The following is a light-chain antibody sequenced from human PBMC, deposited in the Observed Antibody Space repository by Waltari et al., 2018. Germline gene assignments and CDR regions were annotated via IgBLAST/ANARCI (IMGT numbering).Light chain of an antibody. V-gene: IGLV2-11*01. CDR3: CSYAASVHWL. J-gene: IGLJ3*02. CDR1: STAGGAYNY. CDR2: DVD. Sequence: QSALTQPRSVSGSPGQSVTISCTGTSTAGGAYNYVPWYQQHPGRAPKLIIYDVDKRPSGVPDRFFGSKSGNTASLTISGLQADDESDFYCCSYAASVHWLFGGGTKVTVL.